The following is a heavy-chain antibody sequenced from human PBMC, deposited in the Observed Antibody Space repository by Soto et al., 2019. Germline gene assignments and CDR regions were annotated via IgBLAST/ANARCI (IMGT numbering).Heavy chain of an antibody. CDR3: ARGIVVVVAATMYFDY. V-gene: IGHV3-7*01. CDR1: GFTFSSYW. D-gene: IGHD2-15*01. CDR2: IKQDGSEK. Sequence: PGGSLRLSCAASGFTFSSYWMSWVRQAPGKGLEWVANIKQDGSEKYYVDSVKGRFTISRDNAKNSLYLQMNSLRAEDTAVYYCARGIVVVVAATMYFDYWGQGTLVTVSS. J-gene: IGHJ4*02.